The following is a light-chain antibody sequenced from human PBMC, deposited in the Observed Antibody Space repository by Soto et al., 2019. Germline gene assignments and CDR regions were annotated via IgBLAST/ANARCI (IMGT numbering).Light chain of an antibody. CDR1: QSVSNNY. CDR2: GAS. Sequence: ESVLTQSPGPLSLSPGERATLSCRASQSVSNNYLAWYQQKPGQAPRLLIYGASNRATGIPDRFSGSGSGTDFTLTISRLEPEDFAVYYCQQYGSSGTFGQGTKVDVK. CDR3: QQYGSSGT. V-gene: IGKV3-20*01. J-gene: IGKJ1*01.